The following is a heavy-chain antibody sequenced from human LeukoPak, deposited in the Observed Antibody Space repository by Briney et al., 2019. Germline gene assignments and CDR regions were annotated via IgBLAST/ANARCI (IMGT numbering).Heavy chain of an antibody. D-gene: IGHD4-11*01. V-gene: IGHV3-23*01. Sequence: GGSLRLSCAASGFTFSSYAMRWVRQAPGKGLEWVSGISGNGGITYYADSVKGRFTISRDNSRNTLYLQMNSLRAEDTAVYYCAKVSPYGNYVGPSDYWGQGTLVTVSS. J-gene: IGHJ4*02. CDR2: ISGNGGIT. CDR1: GFTFSSYA. CDR3: AKVSPYGNYVGPSDY.